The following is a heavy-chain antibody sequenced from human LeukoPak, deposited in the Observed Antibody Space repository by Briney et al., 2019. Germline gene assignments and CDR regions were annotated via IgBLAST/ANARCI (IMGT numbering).Heavy chain of an antibody. V-gene: IGHV3-30*06. Sequence: GGSLRLSCAGSGFTFGGYGMHWFRQTPGKGLEWVAVFAHDGSRAFYADSVKGRFTISRDNSKNTMSVQMDDLRAEDTAVYYCTRYNNDHFDYWGQGTLVTVSS. CDR1: GFTFGGYG. CDR3: TRYNNDHFDY. J-gene: IGHJ4*02. CDR2: FAHDGSRA. D-gene: IGHD1-14*01.